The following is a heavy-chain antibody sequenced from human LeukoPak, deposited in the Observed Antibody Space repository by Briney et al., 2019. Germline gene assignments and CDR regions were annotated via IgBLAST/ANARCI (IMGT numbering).Heavy chain of an antibody. Sequence: SETLSLTCAVYGGSFSGYYWSWIRQPPGKGLEWIGEINHSGSTNYNPSLKSRVTISVDTSKNQFSLKLSSVTAADTAVYYCARGPSPLSPATIYGINPWGQGTLVTVSS. D-gene: IGHD5-12*01. V-gene: IGHV4-34*01. J-gene: IGHJ5*02. CDR1: GGSFSGYY. CDR2: INHSGST. CDR3: ARGPSPLSPATIYGINP.